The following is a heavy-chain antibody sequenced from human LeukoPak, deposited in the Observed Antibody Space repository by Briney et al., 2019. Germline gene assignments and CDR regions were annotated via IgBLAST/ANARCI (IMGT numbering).Heavy chain of an antibody. J-gene: IGHJ4*02. D-gene: IGHD1-26*01. V-gene: IGHV4-59*01. CDR1: GGSISSYY. CDR3: ARADPISGTYSPFDY. CDR2: ICCSGNT. Sequence: PSETLSLTCTVSGGSISSYYWSWIRQPPGKGLEWIGYICCSGNTNYNASLKNRVSISVDASKNQFSLKLNCVTAADTAVYYCARADPISGTYSPFDYWGQGTLVTVSS.